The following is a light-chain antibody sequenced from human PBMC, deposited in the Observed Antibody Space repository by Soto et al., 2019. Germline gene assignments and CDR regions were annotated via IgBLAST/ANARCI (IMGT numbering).Light chain of an antibody. Sequence: DLPMTQSPSSLSASVGDRVNIPCRASQNITTYLNWYQQKPGQAPKLLIYGASRLQRGVPSRFSGSGAGTDFTLTIGYLQAEDFATYYCQQSYSTLTWTFGQGTKVEI. CDR3: QQSYSTLTWT. CDR1: QNITTY. CDR2: GAS. V-gene: IGKV1-39*01. J-gene: IGKJ1*01.